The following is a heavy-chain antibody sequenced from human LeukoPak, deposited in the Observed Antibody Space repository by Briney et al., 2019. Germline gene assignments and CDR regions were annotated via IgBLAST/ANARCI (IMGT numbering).Heavy chain of an antibody. CDR2: ISYDGSNK. V-gene: IGHV3-30-3*01. D-gene: IGHD1-1*01. CDR1: GFTFSSYA. CDR3: ARGPPRHYNPGYFQH. Sequence: GGSLRLSCAASGFTFSSYAMHWVRQAPGKGLEWVAVISYDGSNKYYADSVKGRFTISRDNSKNTLYLQMNSLRAEDTAVYYCARGPPRHYNPGYFQHWGQGTLVTVSS. J-gene: IGHJ1*01.